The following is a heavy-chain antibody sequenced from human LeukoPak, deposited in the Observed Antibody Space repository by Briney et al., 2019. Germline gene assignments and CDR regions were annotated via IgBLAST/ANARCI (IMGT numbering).Heavy chain of an antibody. CDR2: ISSSSSYI. D-gene: IGHD6-19*01. CDR3: AKDHSSGWDI. J-gene: IGHJ3*02. V-gene: IGHV3-21*01. CDR1: GFTFSSYS. Sequence: GGSLRLSCAASGFTFSSYSMNWVRQAPGKGLEWVSSISSSSSYIYYADSVKGRFTISRDNAKNTLYLQMNSLRAEDTAVYYCAKDHSSGWDIWGQGTMVTVSS.